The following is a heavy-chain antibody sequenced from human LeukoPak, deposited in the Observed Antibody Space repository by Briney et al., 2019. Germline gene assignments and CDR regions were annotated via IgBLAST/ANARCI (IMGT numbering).Heavy chain of an antibody. CDR3: ARTYYDILTGYAYYYYYMDV. J-gene: IGHJ6*03. CDR1: GGSISSNSYY. V-gene: IGHV4-39*07. Sequence: SETLSLTCTVSGGSISSNSYYWGWIRQPPGKGLEWIGSIYYSGSTNYNPSLQSRVTISVDTSKNQFSLKLSSVTAADTAVYYCARTYYDILTGYAYYYYYMDVWGKGTTVTISS. CDR2: IYYSGST. D-gene: IGHD3-9*01.